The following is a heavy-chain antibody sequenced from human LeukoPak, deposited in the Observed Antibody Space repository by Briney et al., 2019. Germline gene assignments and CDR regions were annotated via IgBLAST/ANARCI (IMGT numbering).Heavy chain of an antibody. CDR2: ISHDGSTK. J-gene: IGHJ1*01. CDR1: GFIFSNYG. V-gene: IGHV3-30*18. CDR3: AKEPTSYSSGWYFHH. D-gene: IGHD6-25*01. Sequence: PGRSLRLSCAASGFIFSNYGMHWVRQAPGKGPEWVAVISHDGSTKFYADSVKGRFTISRDNSKNTLDLQMFSLRAEDTAVYYCAKEPTSYSSGWYFHHWGQGTLVTVSS.